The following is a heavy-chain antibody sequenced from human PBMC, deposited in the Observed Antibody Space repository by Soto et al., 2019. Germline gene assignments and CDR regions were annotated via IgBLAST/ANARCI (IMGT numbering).Heavy chain of an antibody. CDR1: GYTFTSYG. Sequence: QVQLVQSGAEVKKPGASVKVSCKASGYTFTSYGISWVRQAPGQGLEWMGWISAYNGNTNYAQKLQGRVTMTTDTSTSTAYMELRSLRADDTDVYYCARDLPGLERHYYYSCMDVWGQGTTVTVSS. J-gene: IGHJ6*02. V-gene: IGHV1-18*01. D-gene: IGHD1-1*01. CDR2: ISAYNGNT. CDR3: ARDLPGLERHYYYSCMDV.